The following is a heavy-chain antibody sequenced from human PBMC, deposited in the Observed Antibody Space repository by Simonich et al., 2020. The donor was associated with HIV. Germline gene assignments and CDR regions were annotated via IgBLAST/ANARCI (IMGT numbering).Heavy chain of an antibody. Sequence: EVQLVESGGGLVQPGGSLRLSCAASGFTFSSYWVHWVRQAPGKGRVWVSRMNSEVSSTSYADSVKGRFTISRDNAKNTLYLQRNSRRAEDTAVYYCARDGRVDTSLYYFDYWGQGTLVTVSS. V-gene: IGHV3-74*01. CDR1: GFTFSSYW. CDR3: ARDGRVDTSLYYFDY. J-gene: IGHJ4*02. CDR2: MNSEVSST. D-gene: IGHD5-18*01.